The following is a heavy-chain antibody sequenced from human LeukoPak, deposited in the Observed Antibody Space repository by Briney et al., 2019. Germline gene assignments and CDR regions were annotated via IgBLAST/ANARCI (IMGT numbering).Heavy chain of an antibody. CDR1: GFTFSSYG. D-gene: IGHD6-25*01. CDR2: ISYDGSNK. CDR3: AKDGGPA. Sequence: GGSLRLSCAASGFTFSSYGMHWVRQAPGKGLEWVAVISYDGSNKYDADSVKGRFTISRDNSKNTLYLQMNSLRAEDTAVYYCAKDGGPAWGQGTLVTVSS. J-gene: IGHJ4*02. V-gene: IGHV3-30*18.